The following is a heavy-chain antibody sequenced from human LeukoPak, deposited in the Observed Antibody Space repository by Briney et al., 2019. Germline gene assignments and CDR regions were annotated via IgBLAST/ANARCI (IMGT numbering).Heavy chain of an antibody. D-gene: IGHD3-22*01. Sequence: ASVKVSCKVSGYTLTELSMHWVRQAPGKGLEWMGGYDPADGETIYAQKFQGRVTMTEDTSTDTAYMELSSLRSEDTAVYYCATQLSSGWPLRHLPFDYWSQRTLVTVSS. J-gene: IGHJ4*02. V-gene: IGHV1-24*01. CDR1: GYTLTELS. CDR2: YDPADGET. CDR3: ATQLSSGWPLRHLPFDY.